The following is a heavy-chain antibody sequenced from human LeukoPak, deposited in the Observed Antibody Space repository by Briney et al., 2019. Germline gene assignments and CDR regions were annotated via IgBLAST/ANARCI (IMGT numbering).Heavy chain of an antibody. CDR3: ARGPTISETGYFDY. CDR1: GGSFISYY. J-gene: IGHJ4*03. D-gene: IGHD1-1*01. CDR2: INHRGDT. V-gene: IGHV4-34*01. Sequence: SETLSLTCAVYGGSFISYYWSWVRQSPGKGLEWIAEINHRGDTNYNPSVKSRVTISVDTSKNQFSLKVTSLTAADTAVYYCARGPTISETGYFDYWGQGTLVTVSS.